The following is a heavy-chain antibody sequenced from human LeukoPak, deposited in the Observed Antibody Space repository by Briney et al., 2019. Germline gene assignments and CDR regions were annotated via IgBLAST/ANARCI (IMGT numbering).Heavy chain of an antibody. Sequence: GGSLRLSCAASGFTFSNYWMSWVRQAPGKGLEWVANIKEDGSGKYYVDSVKGRFTISRDNAKNSLYLQMNSLRAEDTAMYYCARHIPRGNNFFDYWGQGTLVTVSS. CDR2: IKEDGSGK. CDR1: GFTFSNYW. CDR3: ARHIPRGNNFFDY. D-gene: IGHD3-16*01. V-gene: IGHV3-7*01. J-gene: IGHJ4*02.